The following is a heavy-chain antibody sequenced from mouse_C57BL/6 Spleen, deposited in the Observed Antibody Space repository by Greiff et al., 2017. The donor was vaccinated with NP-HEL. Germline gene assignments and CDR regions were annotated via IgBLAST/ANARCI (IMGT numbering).Heavy chain of an antibody. V-gene: IGHV5-16*01. Sequence: EVQLQESEGGLVQPGSSMKLSCTASGFTFSDYYMAWVRQVPEKGLEWVANINYDGSSTYYLDSLKSRFIISRDNAKNILYLQMSSLKSEDTATYYCARDRGYYDYDVFAYWGQGTLVTVSA. CDR3: ARDRGYYDYDVFAY. CDR2: INYDGSST. J-gene: IGHJ3*01. CDR1: GFTFSDYY. D-gene: IGHD2-4*01.